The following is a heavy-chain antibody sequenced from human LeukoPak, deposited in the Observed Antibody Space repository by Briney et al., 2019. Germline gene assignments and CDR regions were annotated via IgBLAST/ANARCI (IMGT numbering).Heavy chain of an antibody. CDR1: GFTFSSDA. V-gene: IGHV3-23*01. J-gene: IGHJ4*02. D-gene: IGHD1-26*01. CDR3: AKTPKTGSFDY. Sequence: GGTLRLSCAASGFTFSSDAMNWVRQAPGKGLEWLSTISDIGGNKYYPDSVKGRFTIYRDNSRHTLYLQMNSLRVEDTAVYFCAKTPKTGSFDYWGQGTLVTVSS. CDR2: ISDIGGNK.